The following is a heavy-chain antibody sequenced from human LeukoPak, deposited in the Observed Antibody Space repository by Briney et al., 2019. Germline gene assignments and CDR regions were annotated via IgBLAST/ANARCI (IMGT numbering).Heavy chain of an antibody. CDR3: ARGTAMGYYFDY. V-gene: IGHV4-59*01. J-gene: IGHJ4*02. D-gene: IGHD5-18*01. CDR1: GGSISSYY. Sequence: SETLSLTCTVSGGSISSYYWSWIRQPPGKGLEWIGYIYYSGSTNYNPSLKSRVTISVDTSKNQFSLKLSSVTAADTAVYYCARGTAMGYYFDYWGQGTLVTVSS. CDR2: IYYSGST.